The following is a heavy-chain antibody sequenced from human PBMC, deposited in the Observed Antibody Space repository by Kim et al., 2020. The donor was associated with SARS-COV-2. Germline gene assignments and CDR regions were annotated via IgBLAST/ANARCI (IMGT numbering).Heavy chain of an antibody. CDR1: GFTFSSYW. CDR2: IKQDGSEK. Sequence: GGSLRLSCAASGFTFSSYWMSWVRQAPGKGLEWVANIKQDGSEKYYVDSVKGRFTISRDNAKNSLYLQMNSLRAEDTAVYYCARALHEYSSSWYTWFDPWGQGTLVTVSS. D-gene: IGHD6-13*01. V-gene: IGHV3-7*03. J-gene: IGHJ5*02. CDR3: ARALHEYSSSWYTWFDP.